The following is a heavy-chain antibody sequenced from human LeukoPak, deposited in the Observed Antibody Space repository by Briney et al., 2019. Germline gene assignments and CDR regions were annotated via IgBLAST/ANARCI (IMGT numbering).Heavy chain of an antibody. Sequence: SETLSLTCTVSGGSISSYYWSWIRQPPGKGLEWIGYIYYSGSTNYNPSLKSRVTISVDTSKNQFSLKLSSVTAADTAVYYCASSEITIFGVVPPLLSLWGQGTLVTLSS. J-gene: IGHJ4*02. D-gene: IGHD3-3*01. CDR1: GGSISSYY. CDR3: ASSEITIFGVVPPLLSL. V-gene: IGHV4-59*08. CDR2: IYYSGST.